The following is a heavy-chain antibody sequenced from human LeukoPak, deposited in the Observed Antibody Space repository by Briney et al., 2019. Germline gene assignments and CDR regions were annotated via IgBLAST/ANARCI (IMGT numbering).Heavy chain of an antibody. CDR2: IWYDGSKK. J-gene: IGHJ4*02. Sequence: GGSLRLSCAASGFTFSDYGIHWVRQAPGQGLEWVALIWYDGSKKYYADSVKGRFTISRDNTKNTLYLQMNSLRAEDTAVYYCAKSTQTRTMVRGVIITPLDYWGQGTLVTVSS. CDR1: GFTFSDYG. V-gene: IGHV3-33*06. D-gene: IGHD3-10*01. CDR3: AKSTQTRTMVRGVIITPLDY.